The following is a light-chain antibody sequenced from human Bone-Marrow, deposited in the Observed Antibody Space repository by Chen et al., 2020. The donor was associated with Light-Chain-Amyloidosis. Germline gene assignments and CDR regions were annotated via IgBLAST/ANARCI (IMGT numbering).Light chain of an antibody. CDR3: QSYQGSSQGV. V-gene: IGLV6-57*01. Sequence: NFMLTQPHSVSESPGKTVIISCTRSSGSIATNYVQWYQQRPGSSPTTVIYEADQRPSGVPDPFSGSIDRSSNSDSLTISGLKTEDEADYYCQSYQGSSQGVFGGGTKLTV. J-gene: IGLJ3*02. CDR2: EAD. CDR1: SGSIATNY.